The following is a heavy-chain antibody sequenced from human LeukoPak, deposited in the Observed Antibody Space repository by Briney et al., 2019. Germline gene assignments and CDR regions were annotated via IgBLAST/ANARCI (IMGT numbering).Heavy chain of an antibody. V-gene: IGHV4-34*01. CDR2: INHSGST. CDR1: GGSFSGYY. Sequence: SETLSLTCAVYGGSFSGYYWSWIRQPPGKGLEWIGEINHSGSTNYNPALKSRVTISVDTSTNQFSLKLSSVTAADTAVYYRARYGGNALVPAVLDYWSQGTLVTVSS. CDR3: ARYGGNALVPAVLDY. D-gene: IGHD2-2*01. J-gene: IGHJ4*02.